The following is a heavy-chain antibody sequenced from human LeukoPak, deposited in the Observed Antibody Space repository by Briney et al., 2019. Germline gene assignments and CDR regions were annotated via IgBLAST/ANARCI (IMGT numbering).Heavy chain of an antibody. J-gene: IGHJ4*02. D-gene: IGHD3-22*01. CDR2: ISGSGGST. CDR1: GFTFSSYA. CDR3: AKGEYYYDSSGHFDY. V-gene: IGHV3-23*01. Sequence: PGGSLRLSCAASGFTFSSYAVSWVRQASGKGLEWVSAISGSGGSTYYADSVKGRFTISRDNSKNTLYLQMNSLRAEDTAVYYCAKGEYYYDSSGHFDYWGQGTLVTVSS.